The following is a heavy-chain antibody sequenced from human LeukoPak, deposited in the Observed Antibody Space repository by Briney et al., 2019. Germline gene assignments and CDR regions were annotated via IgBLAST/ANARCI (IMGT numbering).Heavy chain of an antibody. J-gene: IGHJ6*02. CDR3: AKETELATVIDYYYGMDV. CDR1: GFTFSSYW. Sequence: GGSLRLSCAASGFTFSSYWMHWVRQAPGKGLVWVSRINSDGSSTSYADSVKGRFTISRDNSKNTLYLQMNSLRAEDTAVYYCAKETELATVIDYYYGMDVWGQGTTVTVSS. CDR2: INSDGSST. V-gene: IGHV3-74*01. D-gene: IGHD5-24*01.